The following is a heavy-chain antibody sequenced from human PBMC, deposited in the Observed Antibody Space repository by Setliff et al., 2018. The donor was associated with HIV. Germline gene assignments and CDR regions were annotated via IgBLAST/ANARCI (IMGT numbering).Heavy chain of an antibody. CDR1: GYTLTGHY. CDR3: ARNFGLSPSGKYYYYYGMDI. CDR2: VNPNSGDA. V-gene: IGHV1-2*02. Sequence: GASVKVSCKASGYTLTGHYLHWVRQAPGQGLEWLGWVNPNSGDAIYAQNFQGRVTMTRDTSINAAYMELRGLRSDDTAVYYCARNFGLSPSGKYYYYYGMDIWGQGTTVTVSS. J-gene: IGHJ6*02. D-gene: IGHD3-10*01.